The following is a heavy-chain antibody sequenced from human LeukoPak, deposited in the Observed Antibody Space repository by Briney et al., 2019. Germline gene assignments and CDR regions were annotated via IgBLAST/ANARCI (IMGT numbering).Heavy chain of an antibody. CDR1: GYTFTGYW. D-gene: IGHD3-10*01. V-gene: IGHV1-2*02. CDR3: ARGRSDRLWFGESIRNSYYYMDV. CDR2: INPKSGGT. J-gene: IGHJ6*03. Sequence: ASVKVSCKAFGYTFTGYWMHWVRQAPGQGLEWMGWINPKSGGTNYAQKFQGRVTMTRDTSISTVYMELSRLRSDDTAVYYCARGRSDRLWFGESIRNSYYYMDVWGKGTTVTISS.